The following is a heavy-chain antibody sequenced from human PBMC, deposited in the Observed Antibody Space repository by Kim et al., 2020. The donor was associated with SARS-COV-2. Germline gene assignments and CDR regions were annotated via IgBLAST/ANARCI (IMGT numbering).Heavy chain of an antibody. CDR3: ARVHSGSYYFDY. CDR2: IYSGGST. Sequence: GGSLRLSCAASGFTVSSNYMSWVRQAPGKGLEWVSVIYSGGSTYYADSVKGRFTISRDNSKNTLYLQMNSLRAEDTAVYYCARVHSGSYYFDYWGQGTLVTVSS. CDR1: GFTVSSNY. D-gene: IGHD1-26*01. J-gene: IGHJ4*02. V-gene: IGHV3-53*01.